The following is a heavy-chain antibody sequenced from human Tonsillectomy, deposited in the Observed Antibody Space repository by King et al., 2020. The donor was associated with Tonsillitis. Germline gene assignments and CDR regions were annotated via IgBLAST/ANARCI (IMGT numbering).Heavy chain of an antibody. D-gene: IGHD3-22*01. J-gene: IGHJ2*01. Sequence: VQLVESGGGLVQPGGSLRLSCAASGFTFSSYAMSWVRQAPGKGLEWVSAISGSGGSTYYADPVKGRFTISRDNSKNTLYLQMNSLRAEDTAVYYCAKDRGDYYDSSGYSWYFDLWGRGTLVTVSS. CDR2: ISGSGGST. CDR1: GFTFSSYA. V-gene: IGHV3-23*04. CDR3: AKDRGDYYDSSGYSWYFDL.